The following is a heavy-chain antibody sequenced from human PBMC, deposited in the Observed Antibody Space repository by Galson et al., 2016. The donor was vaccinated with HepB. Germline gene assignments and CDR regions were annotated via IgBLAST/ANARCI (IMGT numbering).Heavy chain of an antibody. Sequence: SLRLPCAASGFTLTNSGMHWVRQAPGKGLEWVADIWSNGNNKYYADSVRGRFSVSRDQAKNTLYMQMNSLRAEDTAVYYCARDSDTSGLHWYFDLWGRGALVTVAS. CDR2: IWSNGNNK. D-gene: IGHD3-22*01. J-gene: IGHJ2*01. CDR3: ARDSDTSGLHWYFDL. V-gene: IGHV3-33*01. CDR1: GFTLTNSG.